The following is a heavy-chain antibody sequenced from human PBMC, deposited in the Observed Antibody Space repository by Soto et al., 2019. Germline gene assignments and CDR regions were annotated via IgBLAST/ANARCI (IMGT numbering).Heavy chain of an antibody. V-gene: IGHV3-23*01. CDR3: ARYCSGGSLCYMGV. CDR1: GFTFSNYA. CDR2: VNNGGSST. D-gene: IGHD2-15*01. J-gene: IGHJ6*03. Sequence: GGSLRLSCAASGFTFSNYAMSWVSQAPGKGLEWVSSVNNGGSSTYYADSVKGRFTISRDNSKKTLYLQMNGLRAEDTVVYYCARYCSGGSLCYMGVWGKGTTVTVSS.